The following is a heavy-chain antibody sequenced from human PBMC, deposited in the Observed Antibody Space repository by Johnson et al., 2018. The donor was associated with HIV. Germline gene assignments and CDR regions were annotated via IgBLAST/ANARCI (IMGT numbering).Heavy chain of an antibody. J-gene: IGHJ3*01. CDR1: GFSFSSYG. CDR3: TRGGGAYCGSDCLRTFDV. V-gene: IGHV3-NL1*01. Sequence: VQLVESGGGVVQPGGSLRLSCAASGFSFSSYGMHWVRQAPGKGLEHVSVIYSDGTTYYADFVKGRFTISRDSSKDTLYLQMNSLRAEDTAVYYCTRGGGAYCGSDCLRTFDVWGQGTMVTVSS. D-gene: IGHD2-21*02. CDR2: IYSDGTT.